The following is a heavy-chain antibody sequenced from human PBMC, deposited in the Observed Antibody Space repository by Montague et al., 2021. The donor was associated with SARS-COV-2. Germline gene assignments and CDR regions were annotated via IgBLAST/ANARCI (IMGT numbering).Heavy chain of an antibody. D-gene: IGHD4-23*01. CDR3: AKETAAIGNPLFDS. V-gene: IGHV3-23*01. CDR2: IVNNGRKP. Sequence: SLRLSCAASGFTFSSYAMSWVRQAPGKGLEWVSGIVNNGRKPFYADSVKGRFVISRDNSDKMVYLQLNSLRAEDTAIYYCAKETAAIGNPLFDSWGQGTL. CDR1: GFTFSSYA. J-gene: IGHJ4*02.